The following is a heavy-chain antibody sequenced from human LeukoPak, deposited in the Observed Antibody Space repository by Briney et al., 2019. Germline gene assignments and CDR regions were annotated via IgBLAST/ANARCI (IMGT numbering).Heavy chain of an antibody. D-gene: IGHD2-2*01. Sequence: GRSLRLSRAASGFTFSNFGMHWVRQAPGKGLDWVAVISYDGSNKHYGDSVKGRFTISRDNSKNSLYLQMISLRVEDTAVYYCAKRRDPYCSSTSCYVDYWGQGTLVTVSS. V-gene: IGHV3-30*18. CDR3: AKRRDPYCSSTSCYVDY. CDR2: ISYDGSNK. J-gene: IGHJ4*02. CDR1: GFTFSNFG.